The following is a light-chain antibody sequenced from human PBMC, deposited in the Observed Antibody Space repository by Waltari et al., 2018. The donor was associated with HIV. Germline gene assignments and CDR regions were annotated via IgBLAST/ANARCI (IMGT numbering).Light chain of an antibody. CDR3: LQYYTIPRT. V-gene: IGKV4-1*01. J-gene: IGKJ1*01. Sequence: DIVMTQSPDSLAVSLGERATINCKSSQSVLYSSNNNNYLAWFQQKPGQPPKLLIYWASTRESGVPDRFSGSGSGTDFTHTISSLQAEDVAVYYCLQYYTIPRTFGQGTTVEIK. CDR1: QSVLYSSNNNNY. CDR2: WAS.